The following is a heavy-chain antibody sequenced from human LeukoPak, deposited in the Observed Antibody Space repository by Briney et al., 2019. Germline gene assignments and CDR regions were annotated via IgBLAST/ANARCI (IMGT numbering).Heavy chain of an antibody. CDR3: ARASTVVTPHYYYYMDV. J-gene: IGHJ6*03. V-gene: IGHV1-2*02. CDR1: GYTFNGYY. Sequence: ASVKVSCKASGYTFNGYYMHWVRQAPGQGLEWMGWISDGTQYAQKFQGRVTMTSDTSISTVYMELSSLRYDDTAVYYCARASTVVTPHYYYYMDVWGKGTTVTVSS. D-gene: IGHD4-23*01. CDR2: ISDGT.